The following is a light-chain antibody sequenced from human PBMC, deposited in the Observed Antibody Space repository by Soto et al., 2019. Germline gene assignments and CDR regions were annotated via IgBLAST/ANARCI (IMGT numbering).Light chain of an antibody. CDR1: SSDVGAYTY. J-gene: IGLJ2*01. CDR3: SLYTTSNTLV. Sequence: QSALTQPASVSGSPGQSITISCTGTSSDVGAYTYVSWYQQHPGKAPKLMIFEVSDRPSGVSNRSSGSKSGNTASLTISGLQAEDEVDYYCSLYTTSNTLVFGGGTKLTVL. CDR2: EVS. V-gene: IGLV2-14*01.